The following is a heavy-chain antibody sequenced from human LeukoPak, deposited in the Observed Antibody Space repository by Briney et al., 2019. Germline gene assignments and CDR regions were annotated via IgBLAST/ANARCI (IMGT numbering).Heavy chain of an antibody. D-gene: IGHD1-14*01. CDR2: INPDSGGT. CDR3: ARDGYNWNHNYMDV. J-gene: IGHJ6*03. CDR1: GYTFTACY. V-gene: IGHV1-2*02. Sequence: GASVKVSCKASGYTFTACYMHWERQAPGQGLEWMGWINPDSGGTYYAQKFQGRVTMTRDTSISTAYMELSRLRSDDTAVYYCARDGYNWNHNYMDVWGKGTTVTVSS.